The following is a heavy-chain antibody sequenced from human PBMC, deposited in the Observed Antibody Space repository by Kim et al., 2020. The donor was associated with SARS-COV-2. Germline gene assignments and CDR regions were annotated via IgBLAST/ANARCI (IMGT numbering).Heavy chain of an antibody. J-gene: IGHJ4*02. CDR2: NK. CDR3: ARESAVAGDY. Sequence: NKYYADSVKGRFTISRDNSKNTLYLQMNSLRAEDTAVYYCARESAVAGDYWGQGTLVTVSS. V-gene: IGHV3-30*01. D-gene: IGHD6-19*01.